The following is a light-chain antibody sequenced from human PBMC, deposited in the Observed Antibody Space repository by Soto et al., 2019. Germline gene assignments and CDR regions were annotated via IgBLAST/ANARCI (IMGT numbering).Light chain of an antibody. CDR3: SSYTSSSTLYV. CDR1: SSDVGGYNY. CDR2: EVS. J-gene: IGLJ1*01. V-gene: IGLV2-14*01. Sequence: ALTQPASVSGSPGQSITISCTGTSSDVGGYNYVSWYQQHPGKAPKLMIYEVSNRPSGVSNRFSGSKSGNTASLTISGLQTEDEADYYCSSYTSSSTLYVFGTGTKVTVL.